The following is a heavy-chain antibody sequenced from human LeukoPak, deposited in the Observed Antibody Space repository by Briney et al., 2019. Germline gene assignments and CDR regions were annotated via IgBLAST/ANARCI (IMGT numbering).Heavy chain of an antibody. CDR2: ISFIIST. Sequence: GGSLRLSCAASGFNFSSFGVNWVRQGPGKGLEWVSGISFIISTWSADSVKGRFTISRDNSKNTVYLQMNSLRAEDTAVYYCAKVRFPDTEFDYWGQGTLVTVSS. V-gene: IGHV3-23*01. CDR1: GFNFSSFG. CDR3: AKVRFPDTEFDY. J-gene: IGHJ4*02. D-gene: IGHD5-18*01.